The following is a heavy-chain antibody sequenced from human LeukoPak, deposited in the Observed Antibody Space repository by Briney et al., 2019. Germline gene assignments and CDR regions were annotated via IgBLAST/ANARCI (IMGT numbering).Heavy chain of an antibody. D-gene: IGHD4-23*01. J-gene: IGHJ4*02. CDR1: NSSITSGYS. CDR2: IYHIGNT. CDR3: ARVNYAGNVNFDY. V-gene: IGHV4-38-2*02. Sequence: SQSLSPTWSLSNSSITSGYSWAGLRQSPGRGREWIASIYHIGNTNSNPSLKSRVIISVDASKNQFSRRLSSVTAADTAVYYCARVNYAGNVNFDYWGEGTLVTVSS.